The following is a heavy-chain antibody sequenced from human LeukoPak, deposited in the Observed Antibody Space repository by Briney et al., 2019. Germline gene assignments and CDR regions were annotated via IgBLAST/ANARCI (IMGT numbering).Heavy chain of an antibody. CDR3: AREGVVGATLAVDY. CDR2: IYHSGST. CDR1: GGSISSYY. Sequence: SETLSLTCTVSGGSISSYYWSWIRQPPGKGLEWIGEIYHSGSTNYNPSLKSRVTILVDKSKNQFSLKLSSVTAADTAVYYCAREGVVGATLAVDYWGQGTLVTVSS. J-gene: IGHJ4*02. D-gene: IGHD1-26*01. V-gene: IGHV4-59*12.